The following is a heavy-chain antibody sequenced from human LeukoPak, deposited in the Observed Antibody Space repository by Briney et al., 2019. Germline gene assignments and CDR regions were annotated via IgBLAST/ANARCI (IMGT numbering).Heavy chain of an antibody. D-gene: IGHD3-3*01. Sequence: SETLSLTCTVSGGSISSNNYYWGWIRQPPGKGLKWIGSIFYSGSTQYNPSLQSRVTISVDTSKNQFSLRLSSVTAADTAVYFCAREHSARNFWSGSPLNYFDYWGQGTLVTVSS. V-gene: IGHV4-39*07. CDR1: GGSISSNNYY. CDR3: AREHSARNFWSGSPLNYFDY. CDR2: IFYSGST. J-gene: IGHJ4*02.